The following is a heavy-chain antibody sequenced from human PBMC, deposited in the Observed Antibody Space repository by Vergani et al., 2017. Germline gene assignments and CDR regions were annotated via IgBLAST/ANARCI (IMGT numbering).Heavy chain of an antibody. CDR2: IYHTGTT. CDR1: GDSIRSGVYY. CDR3: ARAGLPFYAFYMDV. D-gene: IGHD2/OR15-2a*01. Sequence: QVQLQESGPGLVKPSQTLSLTCTVSGDSIRSGVYYWGWIRQHPGQGLEWIGYIYHTGTTYYNPSLRGRINISVDTSKNQLSLKLTSVTAADTAVYFWARAGLPFYAFYMDVWGKGSTVTVSS. V-gene: IGHV4-31*03. J-gene: IGHJ6*03.